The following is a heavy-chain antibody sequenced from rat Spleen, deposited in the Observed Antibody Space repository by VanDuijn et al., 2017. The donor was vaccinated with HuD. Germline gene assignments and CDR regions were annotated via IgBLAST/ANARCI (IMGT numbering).Heavy chain of an antibody. CDR2: ISTSGGST. J-gene: IGHJ2*01. CDR3: ARGDRYNCGFDY. D-gene: IGHD1-5*01. Sequence: EVQLVESGGGLVQPGRSLKLSCAASGFTFSNYDMAWVRQAPTKGLEWVASISTSGGSTYYRDSVKGRFTVSRDNAKSTLYLQMDSLRSEDTATYYCARGDRYNCGFDYWGQGVMVTVSS. CDR1: GFTFSNYD. V-gene: IGHV5-25*01.